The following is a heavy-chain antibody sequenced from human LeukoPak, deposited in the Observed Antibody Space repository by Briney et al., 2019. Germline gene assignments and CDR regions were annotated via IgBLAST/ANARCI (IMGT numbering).Heavy chain of an antibody. J-gene: IGHJ4*02. CDR1: GFIFSNAW. D-gene: IGHD6-13*01. CDR2: ISYDGSNK. V-gene: IGHV3-30-3*01. CDR3: ARDSWDSSSWYRHFDY. Sequence: PGGSLRLSCAASGFIFSNAWMSWVRQAPGKGLEWVSLISYDGSNKYNADSVKGRFTISRDNSKNTLYLQMNSLRAEDTAVYYCARDSWDSSSWYRHFDYWGQGTPVTVSS.